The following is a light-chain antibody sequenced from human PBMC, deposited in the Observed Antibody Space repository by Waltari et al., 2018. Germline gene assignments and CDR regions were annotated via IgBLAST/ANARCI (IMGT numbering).Light chain of an antibody. CDR1: VLAKQY. V-gene: IGLV3-27*01. Sequence: SYELTQPSSVSVSPGQTARITCSGDVLAKQYARWFQQKPGRAPVLVIYKDTERPSGIPARFSGSTSGTTVTLTISGAQVEDEADYYCFSAADNNQVFGGGTKLTVL. J-gene: IGLJ3*02. CDR3: FSAADNNQV. CDR2: KDT.